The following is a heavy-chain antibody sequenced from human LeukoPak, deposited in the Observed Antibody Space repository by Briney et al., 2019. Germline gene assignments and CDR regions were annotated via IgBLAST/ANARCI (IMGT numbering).Heavy chain of an antibody. CDR2: IRFDGTNK. Sequence: PGGSLRLSCAASGFTFSSYGMHWVRQAPGKGLEWVTFIRFDGTNKYYADSVKGRFTISRDNSKNTLNLQMNSLRADDTAVYYCAKDLNVVVPAYYMDVWGKGTTVTVSS. V-gene: IGHV3-30*02. J-gene: IGHJ6*03. D-gene: IGHD2-2*01. CDR3: AKDLNVVVPAYYMDV. CDR1: GFTFSSYG.